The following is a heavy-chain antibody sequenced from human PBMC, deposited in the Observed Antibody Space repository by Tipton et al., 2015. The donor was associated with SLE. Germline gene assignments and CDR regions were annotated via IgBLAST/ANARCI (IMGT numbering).Heavy chain of an antibody. CDR1: SGSVSSGAYY. J-gene: IGHJ6*02. D-gene: IGHD2-15*01. Sequence: TLSLTCTVSSGSVSSGAYYWSWIRQHPGKGLEWIGYVFSSGTTFYNPYLKSRFTISLDTSKNHFSLKLSSVTAADTAVYYCARLSGELPKKCGFFYSGLDVWGQGTTVTVSS. V-gene: IGHV4-31*03. CDR2: VFSSGTT. CDR3: ARLSGELPKKCGFFYSGLDV.